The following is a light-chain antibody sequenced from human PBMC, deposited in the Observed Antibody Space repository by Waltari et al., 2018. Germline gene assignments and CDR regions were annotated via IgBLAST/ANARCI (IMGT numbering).Light chain of an antibody. CDR1: PSVSRY. J-gene: IGKJ1*01. Sequence: EIVLTQSPGTLSLSPGERATLSCRASPSVSRYLAWYQQRPGQPPRLLIYDTSTRATGIPDRFSGSGSGTDFSLTISRLEPEDFAVYYCQKYGTLPATFGQGTKVEI. CDR2: DTS. CDR3: QKYGTLPAT. V-gene: IGKV3-20*01.